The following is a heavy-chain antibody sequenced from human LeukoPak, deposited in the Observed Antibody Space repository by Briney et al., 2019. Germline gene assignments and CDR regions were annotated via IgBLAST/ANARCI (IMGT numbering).Heavy chain of an antibody. CDR1: GFTFSSYA. CDR3: ASEFWNYEMVDY. J-gene: IGHJ4*02. D-gene: IGHD1-7*01. Sequence: GGSLRLSCAASGFTFSSYAMHWVRQAPGKGLEWVAVISYDGSNKYYADSVKGRFTISRDNSKNTLYLQMNSLRAEDTAVYYCASEFWNYEMVDYWGQGTLVTVSS. V-gene: IGHV3-30*04. CDR2: ISYDGSNK.